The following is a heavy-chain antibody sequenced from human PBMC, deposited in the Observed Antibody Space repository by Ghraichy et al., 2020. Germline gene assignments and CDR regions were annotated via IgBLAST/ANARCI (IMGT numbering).Heavy chain of an antibody. CDR3: ARGGYNYGSNPIDY. V-gene: IGHV3-7*04. D-gene: IGHD5-18*01. CDR1: GFTFTSYY. CDR2: IKYDSSEK. Sequence: GESLNISCAASGFTFTSYYMTWVRQVPGKGLEWVANIKYDSSEKYYGDSVKGRFTNSRDNAKNSLFLQMNSLRPDDTAVYFCARGGYNYGSNPIDYWGQGTLVTVSS. J-gene: IGHJ4*02.